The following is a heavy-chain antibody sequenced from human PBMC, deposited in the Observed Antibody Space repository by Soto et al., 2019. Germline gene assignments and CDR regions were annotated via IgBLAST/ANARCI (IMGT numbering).Heavy chain of an antibody. CDR3: ERSDGPPYSSGWYPLEYYGMDV. CDR2: IYHSGST. V-gene: IGHV4-4*02. Sequence: SETLSLTCAVSGGSISSSNWWSWVRQPPGKGLEWIGEIYHSGSTNYNPSLKSRVTISVDKSKNQFSLKLSSVTAADTAVYYCERSDGPPYSSGWYPLEYYGMDVWGQGTTVTVSS. J-gene: IGHJ6*02. CDR1: GGSISSSNW. D-gene: IGHD6-19*01.